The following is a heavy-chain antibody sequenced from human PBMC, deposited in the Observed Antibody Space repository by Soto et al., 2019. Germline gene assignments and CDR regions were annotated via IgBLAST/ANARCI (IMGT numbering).Heavy chain of an antibody. CDR1: GFSFSSHS. J-gene: IGHJ4*02. CDR2: ISGSGGHI. Sequence: PGGALRLSCAASGFSFSSHSVTWVRQAPGKGPEWVSTISGSGGHIYYVDSVKGRFTISRDNSKNTLYLQMNSLGAEDTALYCCAKSHLGAMAPFDYWGQGTLVTVSS. CDR3: AKSHLGAMAPFDY. D-gene: IGHD5-18*01. V-gene: IGHV3-23*01.